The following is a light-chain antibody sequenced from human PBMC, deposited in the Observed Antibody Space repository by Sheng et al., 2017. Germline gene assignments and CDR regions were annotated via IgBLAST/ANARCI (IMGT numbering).Light chain of an antibody. CDR1: QGISTY. V-gene: IGKV1-8*01. CDR2: AAS. Sequence: AIRMTQSPSSLSASTGDRLTITCRASQGISTYLAWYQQKPGKAPKLLIYAASTSQSGVPSRFSGSGSGTDFTLTISCLQSEDFATYYCQQYYSYPLTFGGGTKVEIK. J-gene: IGKJ4*01. CDR3: QQYYSYPLT.